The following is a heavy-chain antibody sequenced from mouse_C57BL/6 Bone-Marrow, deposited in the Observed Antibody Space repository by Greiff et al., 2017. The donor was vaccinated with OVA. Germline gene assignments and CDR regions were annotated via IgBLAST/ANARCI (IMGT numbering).Heavy chain of an antibody. V-gene: IGHV1-22*01. CDR3: ANYYGLYYYAMDY. J-gene: IGHJ4*01. CDR1: GYTFTDYN. D-gene: IGHD1-1*01. Sequence: EVQLQQSGPELVKPGASVKMSCKASGYTFTDYNMHWVKQSHGKSLEWIGYINPNNGGTSYNQKFKGKATLTVNKSSSTAYMELRSLTSEDSAVYYCANYYGLYYYAMDYWGQGTSVTVSS. CDR2: INPNNGGT.